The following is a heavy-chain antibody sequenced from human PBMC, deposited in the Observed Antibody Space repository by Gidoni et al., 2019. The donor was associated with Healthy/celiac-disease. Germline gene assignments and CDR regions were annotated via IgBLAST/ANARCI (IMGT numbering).Heavy chain of an antibody. D-gene: IGHD1-26*01. CDR2: INHSGRT. CDR3: ARGRGSYRYYFDY. Sequence: VQLQQWGAGLLQPSETLSLTCAVYGGSFSGYSWSWIRQPPGKGLEWIGEINHSGRTNYNPSLKSRVTISVDTSKNQFSLKLSSVTAADTAVYYGARGRGSYRYYFDYWGQGTLVTVSS. CDR1: GGSFSGYS. V-gene: IGHV4-34*01. J-gene: IGHJ4*02.